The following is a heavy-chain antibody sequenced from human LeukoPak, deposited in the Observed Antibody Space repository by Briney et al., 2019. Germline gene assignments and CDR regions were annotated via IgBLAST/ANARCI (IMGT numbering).Heavy chain of an antibody. J-gene: IGHJ4*02. CDR3: ASHSVAGSVY. CDR1: GVSISSSNW. CDR2: IYHSGST. Sequence: PSETLSLTCVVSGVSISSSNWWSWVRQTSGKGLEWIGEIYHSGSTNYSPSLRSRVTISIDKSNNLFSLKLNSVTAADTAVYYCASHSVAGSVYWGQGTLVTVSS. V-gene: IGHV4-4*02. D-gene: IGHD6-19*01.